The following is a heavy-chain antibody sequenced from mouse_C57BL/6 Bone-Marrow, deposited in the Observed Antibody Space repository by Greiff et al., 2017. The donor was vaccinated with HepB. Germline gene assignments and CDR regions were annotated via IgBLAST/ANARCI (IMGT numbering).Heavy chain of an antibody. CDR1: GYTFTSYG. J-gene: IGHJ3*01. V-gene: IGHV1-81*01. D-gene: IGHD1-1*01. CDR2: IYPRSGNT. Sequence: QVQLQQSGAELARPGASVKLSCKASGYTFTSYGISWVKQRTGQGLEWIGAIYPRSGNTYYNEKFKGKATLTADKSSSTAYMELRSLTSEDSAVYFCARTGIYYYGSSPFAYWGQGTLVTVSA. CDR3: ARTGIYYYGSSPFAY.